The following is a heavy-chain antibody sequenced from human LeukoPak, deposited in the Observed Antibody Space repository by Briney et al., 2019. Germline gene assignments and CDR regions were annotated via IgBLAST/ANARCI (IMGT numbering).Heavy chain of an antibody. CDR1: GGSISSYY. CDR2: IYTSGST. CDR3: ARGIYSSGYYYYFDY. J-gene: IGHJ4*02. V-gene: IGHV4-4*07. Sequence: SETLSLTCTVSGGSISSYYWSWIRQPAGKGLEWIGRIYTSGSTNYNPSLKSRVTISVDTSKNQFSLKLSSVTAADTAVYYCARGIYSSGYYYYFDYWGQGTLVTVSS. D-gene: IGHD3-22*01.